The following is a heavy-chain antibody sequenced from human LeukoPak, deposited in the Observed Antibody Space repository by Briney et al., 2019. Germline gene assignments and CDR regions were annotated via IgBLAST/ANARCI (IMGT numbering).Heavy chain of an antibody. Sequence: GGTLSLSCAASGFTFASYELNWVRQAPGKGLEWLSYISSSGSTRHYPDSVKGRFTISRDNAKNSLYLQMNSLRAEDTAVYYCARVLTTVTTLDYWGQGTLVTVSS. CDR2: ISSSGSTR. CDR3: ARVLTTVTTLDY. D-gene: IGHD4-17*01. CDR1: GFTFASYE. J-gene: IGHJ4*02. V-gene: IGHV3-48*03.